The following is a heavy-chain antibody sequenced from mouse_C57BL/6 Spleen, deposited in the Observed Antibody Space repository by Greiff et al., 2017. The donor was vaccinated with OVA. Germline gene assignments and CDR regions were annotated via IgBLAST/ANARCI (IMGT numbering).Heavy chain of an antibody. Sequence: EVQVVESGGGLVKPGGSLKLSCAASGFTFSDYGMNWVRQAPEQGLEWVAYLSSGSGTIYYADNVKGRFTISRDNAMKTLFLQMTSLRAEDTARYYCARRAYRNYGYFDVWGTGTTVTVSS. D-gene: IGHD2-14*01. CDR2: LSSGSGTI. CDR1: GFTFSDYG. J-gene: IGHJ1*03. CDR3: ARRAYRNYGYFDV. V-gene: IGHV5-17*01.